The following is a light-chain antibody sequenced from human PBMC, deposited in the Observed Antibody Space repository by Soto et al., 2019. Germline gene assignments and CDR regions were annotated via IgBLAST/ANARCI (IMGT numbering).Light chain of an antibody. J-gene: IGKJ4*01. V-gene: IGKV3-11*01. CDR1: QSVSTF. CDR3: QQRSNWPLT. Sequence: EIVLTQSPATLSLSPGERATLSCRASQSVSTFLTWYQQKPGQSPRLLIYDASKRPTDIPTRFSGSGSGTDFTLTISSLEPEDFAIYYCQQRSNWPLTFGGGTKVDIK. CDR2: DAS.